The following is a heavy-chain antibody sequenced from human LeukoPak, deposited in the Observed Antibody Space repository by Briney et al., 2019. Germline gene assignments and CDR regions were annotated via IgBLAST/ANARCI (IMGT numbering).Heavy chain of an antibody. CDR1: GGSISSYY. CDR2: IYYSGST. CDR3: ARSAVRYNWNNRYYFDY. D-gene: IGHD1/OR15-1a*01. J-gene: IGHJ4*02. Sequence: SETLSLTCTVSGGSISSYYWSWIRQPPGKGLEWIGYIYYSGSTNYNPSLKSRVTISVDTSKNQFSLKLSSVTAADTAVYYCARSAVRYNWNNRYYFDYWGQGTLVTVSS. V-gene: IGHV4-59*08.